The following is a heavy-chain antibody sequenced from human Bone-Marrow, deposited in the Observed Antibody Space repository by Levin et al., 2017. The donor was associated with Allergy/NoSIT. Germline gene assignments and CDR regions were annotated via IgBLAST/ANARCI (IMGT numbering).Heavy chain of an antibody. CDR3: ARDCPHLSYSSTWYYYYGMDV. J-gene: IGHJ6*02. CDR1: GFTFSNSS. Sequence: TGGSLRLSCAASGFTFSNSSMNWVRQAPGKGLEWVSYISDSSSSIFYADSVKGRFTISRDNAKSSLFLQMNILRDEDTAVYYCARDCPHLSYSSTWYYYYGMDVWGQGTTVTVSS. D-gene: IGHD6-13*01. V-gene: IGHV3-48*02. CDR2: ISDSSSSI.